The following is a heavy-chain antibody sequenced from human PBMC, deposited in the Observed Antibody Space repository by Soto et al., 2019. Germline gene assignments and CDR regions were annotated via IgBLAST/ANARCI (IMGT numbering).Heavy chain of an antibody. CDR1: GFTFDDYA. V-gene: IGHV3-9*01. J-gene: IGHJ5*02. CDR3: AKGGPPYYYDSSGLNWFDP. D-gene: IGHD3-22*01. Sequence: SLRLSCAASGFTFDDYAMHWARQAPGKVLEWVSGISWNSGSIGYADSVKGRFTISRDNAKNSLYLQMNSLGAEDTALYYCAKGGPPYYYDSSGLNWFDPWGQGXLVTVYS. CDR2: ISWNSGSI.